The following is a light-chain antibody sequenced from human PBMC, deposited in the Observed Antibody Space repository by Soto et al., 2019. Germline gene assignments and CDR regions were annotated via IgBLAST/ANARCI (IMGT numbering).Light chain of an antibody. CDR1: QAVSSY. J-gene: IGKJ1*01. V-gene: IGKV3-11*01. Sequence: EIVLTQSPATLSLSPGERATLSCRASQAVSSYLAWYQQKRGQAPRLLIYDASNRATGIPARFSGSGSGTDFTLTISSLEPEDFAVYYCQQRTNWLGTFGQGTTV. CDR2: DAS. CDR3: QQRTNWLGT.